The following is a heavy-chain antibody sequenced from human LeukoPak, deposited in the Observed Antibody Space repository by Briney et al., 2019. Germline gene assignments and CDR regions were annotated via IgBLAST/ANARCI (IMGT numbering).Heavy chain of an antibody. CDR2: ISSSSSYI. V-gene: IGHV3-21*01. Sequence: PGGSLRLSCAASGFTFSSYSMNWVRQAPGKGLGWVSSISSSSSYIYYADSVKGRFTISRDNAKNSLYLQMNSLRAEDTAVYYCARVLAYSSSSVDYWGQGTLVTVSS. D-gene: IGHD6-6*01. CDR1: GFTFSSYS. CDR3: ARVLAYSSSSVDY. J-gene: IGHJ4*02.